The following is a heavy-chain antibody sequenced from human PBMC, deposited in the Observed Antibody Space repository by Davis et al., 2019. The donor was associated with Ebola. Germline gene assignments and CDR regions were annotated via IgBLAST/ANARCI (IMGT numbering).Heavy chain of an antibody. CDR3: ARLSPRQAFDI. CDR2: IYYSGST. CDR1: GGSISSGDYY. V-gene: IGHV4-30-4*01. D-gene: IGHD2/OR15-2a*01. Sequence: PSETLSLTCTVSGGSISSGDYYWSWIRQPPGRGLEWIGYIYYSGSTYYNPSLKSRVTISVDTSKNQFSLKLSSVTAADTAVYYCARLSPRQAFDIWGQGTMVTVSP. J-gene: IGHJ3*02.